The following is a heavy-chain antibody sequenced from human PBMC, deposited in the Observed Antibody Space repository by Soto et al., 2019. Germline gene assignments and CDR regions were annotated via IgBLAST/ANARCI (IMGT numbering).Heavy chain of an antibody. CDR1: GLTFTTYY. CDR2: IIPSGGST. CDR3: ARALAPFHFYFGMDL. V-gene: IGHV1-46*01. J-gene: IGHJ6*02. Sequence: QVQLVQSGAEVKKPGASVKVSCKASGLTFTTYYMLWVRQAPEQGLEWMGTIIPSGGSTSYAQKFQRRVHMTRDTFTSTAYIELRSRPSEDTAVYYCARALAPFHFYFGMDLWGQGTTVTVSS. D-gene: IGHD3-3*02.